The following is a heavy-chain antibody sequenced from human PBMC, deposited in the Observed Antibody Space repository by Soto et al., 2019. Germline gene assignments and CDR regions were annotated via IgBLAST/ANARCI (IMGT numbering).Heavy chain of an antibody. CDR3: ARHVSLGYCTPTSCDLLSWFDA. D-gene: IGHD2-2*01. CDR1: GGSISNKRYY. J-gene: IGHJ5*02. Sequence: SETLSLTCTVSGGSISNKRYYWGWIRQPPGKGLEWIGSIHYSGSTYDNPSLKSRVTISVGTSKNQLSLKLKSVTAADTAVYYCARHVSLGYCTPTSCDLLSWFDALGQGTQVTVSS. V-gene: IGHV4-39*01. CDR2: IHYSGST.